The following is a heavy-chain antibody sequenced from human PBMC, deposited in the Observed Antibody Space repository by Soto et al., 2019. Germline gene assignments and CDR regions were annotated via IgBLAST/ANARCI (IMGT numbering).Heavy chain of an antibody. J-gene: IGHJ5*02. Sequence: SETLSLTCTVSGGSVSSGSYYWSWIRQPPGKGLEWIGYIYYSGSTNYNPSLKSRVTISVDTSKNQFSLKLSSVTAADTAVYYCARAALAVWFDPWGQGTLVTVSS. CDR2: IYYSGST. CDR1: GGSVSSGSYY. V-gene: IGHV4-61*01. CDR3: ARAALAVWFDP. D-gene: IGHD6-19*01.